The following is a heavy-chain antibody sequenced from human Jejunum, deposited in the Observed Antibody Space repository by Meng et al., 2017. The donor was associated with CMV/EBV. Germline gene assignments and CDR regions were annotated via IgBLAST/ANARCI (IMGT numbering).Heavy chain of an antibody. CDR3: ERDLGYCSGTSPNWGAFEL. CDR2: ITRSGAI. CDR1: SDYY. D-gene: IGHD2-2*01. Sequence: SDYYMTWSRQDTGQGLEWISYITRSGAIYYADSLRGRFTISRDRARNLLYLQMNSLRVEDTAVYYCERDLGYCSGTSPNWGAFELWGQGTMVTVSS. V-gene: IGHV3-11*01. J-gene: IGHJ3*01.